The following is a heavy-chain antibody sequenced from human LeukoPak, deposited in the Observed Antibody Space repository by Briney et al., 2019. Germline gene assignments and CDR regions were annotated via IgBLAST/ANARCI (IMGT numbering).Heavy chain of an antibody. D-gene: IGHD2-15*01. Sequence: GGSLRLSCAASGFTFSSYAMSWVRQAPGKGLEWVSAISGSGGSTYYADSVKGRFTISRDNSKNTLYLQMNSLRAEDTAVYYCAKEEHIVVVVAATGYWGQGTLVTVFS. CDR1: GFTFSSYA. CDR2: ISGSGGST. J-gene: IGHJ4*02. V-gene: IGHV3-23*01. CDR3: AKEEHIVVVVAATGY.